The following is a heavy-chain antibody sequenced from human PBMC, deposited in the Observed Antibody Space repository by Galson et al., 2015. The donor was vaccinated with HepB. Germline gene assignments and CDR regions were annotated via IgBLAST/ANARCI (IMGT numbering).Heavy chain of an antibody. CDR3: ASYSGYDSGPRAGRYYYYGMDV. J-gene: IGHJ6*02. CDR2: INPSGGST. D-gene: IGHD5-12*01. Sequence: SVKVSCKASGYTFTSYYMHWVRQAPGQGLEWMGIINPSGGSTSYAQKFQGRVTMTRDTSTSTVYMELSSLRSEDTAVYYCASYSGYDSGPRAGRYYYYGMDVWGQGTTVTVSS. V-gene: IGHV1-46*03. CDR1: GYTFTSYY.